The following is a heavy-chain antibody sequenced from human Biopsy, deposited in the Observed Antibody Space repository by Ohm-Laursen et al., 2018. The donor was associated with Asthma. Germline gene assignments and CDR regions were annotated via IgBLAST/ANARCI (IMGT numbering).Heavy chain of an antibody. D-gene: IGHD5-24*01. V-gene: IGHV1-69*01. Sequence: GSSVKVSCKASGDSFSNYAISWVRQAPGQGLEWMGGLIPVLGTPDHAQMFEGRVTITADESTSTAYMELSSLSSEDTAVYYCARHPYNFGGFDYWGQGSLVLVSS. CDR1: GDSFSNYA. CDR2: LIPVLGTP. CDR3: ARHPYNFGGFDY. J-gene: IGHJ4*02.